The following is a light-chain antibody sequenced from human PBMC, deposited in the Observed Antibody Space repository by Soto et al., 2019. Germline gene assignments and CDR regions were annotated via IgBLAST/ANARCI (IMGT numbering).Light chain of an antibody. Sequence: DIQMTQSPATLSAYAGDRVPVXXRASQTITRLMAWYQQKPGKAPKXMIYDASTLESGVPSRFSGSRAGTEFTLTISSLQPDDFATYYCQQYNSYSWTFGQGTKVDIK. V-gene: IGKV1-5*01. CDR3: QQYNSYSWT. CDR2: DAS. J-gene: IGKJ1*01. CDR1: QTITRL.